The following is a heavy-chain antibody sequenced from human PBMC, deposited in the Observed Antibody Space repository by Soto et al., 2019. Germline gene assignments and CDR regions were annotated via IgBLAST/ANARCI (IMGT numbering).Heavy chain of an antibody. Sequence: SVKVSCKASGYTFTGNYIHWVRQAPGQGLEWMGWVNPDNGGTTSAEKFQGRVTMTRDTSVTTAYMELYRLTSDDTAVYYCARDPRPPSGWLGFWEYGMDVWGQGTTVTVSS. CDR1: GYTFTGNY. J-gene: IGHJ6*02. V-gene: IGHV1-2*02. CDR2: VNPDNGGT. D-gene: IGHD3-3*01. CDR3: ARDPRPPSGWLGFWEYGMDV.